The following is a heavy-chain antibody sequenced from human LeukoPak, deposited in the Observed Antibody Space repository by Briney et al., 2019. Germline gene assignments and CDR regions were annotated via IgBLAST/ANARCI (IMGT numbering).Heavy chain of an antibody. CDR1: GXTFSXXX. D-gene: IGHD1-26*01. Sequence: LSCAASGXTFSXXXXXWVXXXXXXXXXXVSSISSSSSYIYYADSVKGRFTISRDNAKNSLYLQMNSLRAEDTAVYYCASEVXXTNWFDPWGQXXXXXXSS. CDR2: ISSSSSYI. J-gene: IGHJ5*02. CDR3: ASEVXXTNWFDP. V-gene: IGHV3-21*01.